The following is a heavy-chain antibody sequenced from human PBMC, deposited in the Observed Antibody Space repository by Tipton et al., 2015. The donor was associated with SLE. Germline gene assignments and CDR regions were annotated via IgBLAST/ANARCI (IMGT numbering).Heavy chain of an antibody. Sequence: TLSLTCAVYGGSFSDYSWSWIRQPPGKGLEWIGEINHSGNTNYNPSLKSRVTISVDTSKIQFSLKLSSVTAADTAVYYCARGRLLELLSTYYYFYGLDVWGHGTSVTVSS. J-gene: IGHJ6*02. CDR3: ARGRLLELLSTYYYFYGLDV. D-gene: IGHD3-3*01. CDR2: INHSGNT. CDR1: GGSFSDYS. V-gene: IGHV4-34*01.